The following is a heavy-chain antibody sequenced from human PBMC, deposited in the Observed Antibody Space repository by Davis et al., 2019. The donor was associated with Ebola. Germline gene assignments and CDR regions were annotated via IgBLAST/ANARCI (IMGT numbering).Heavy chain of an antibody. CDR1: GYTFTSYD. D-gene: IGHD3-10*01. J-gene: IGHJ4*02. V-gene: IGHV1-8*01. CDR3: ATPEKSPWFGEFYH. Sequence: ASVKVSCKASGYTFTSYDINWVRQATGQGLEWMGWMNPNSGNTGYAQKFQGRVTITADESTSTAYMELSSLRSEDTAVYYCATPEKSPWFGEFYHWGQGTLVTVSS. CDR2: MNPNSGNT.